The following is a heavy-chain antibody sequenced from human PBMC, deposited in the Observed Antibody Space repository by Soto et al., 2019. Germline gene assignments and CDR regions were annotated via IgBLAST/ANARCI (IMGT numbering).Heavy chain of an antibody. CDR2: IFYDGNKK. V-gene: IGHV3-33*01. CDR1: GFTFSSYG. CDR3: ARDVGDGTAFRFDF. J-gene: IGHJ4*02. D-gene: IGHD3-10*01. Sequence: GGSLRLSCEGSGFTFSSYGVHWVRQAPGKGLEWVAVIFYDGNKKYYVDSVKGRFTVSRDNSRNTVYLQMSSLRGEDTAVYHCARDVGDGTAFRFDFWGRGTLVTVSS.